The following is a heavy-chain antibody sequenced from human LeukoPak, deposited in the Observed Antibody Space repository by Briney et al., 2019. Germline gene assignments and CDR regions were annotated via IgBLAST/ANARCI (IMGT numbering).Heavy chain of an antibody. Sequence: ASVKVSCKAAGYTFTGYYMFWVRQAPGQGLEWMGRINPNSGGTNYAQKFQGRVTMTRDTSISTAYMELSRLRSDDTAVYYCARGYCSGGSRYSVENWFDPWGQETLVTVSS. J-gene: IGHJ5*02. CDR3: ARGYCSGGSRYSVENWFDP. CDR1: GYTFTGYY. D-gene: IGHD2-15*01. CDR2: INPNSGGT. V-gene: IGHV1-2*06.